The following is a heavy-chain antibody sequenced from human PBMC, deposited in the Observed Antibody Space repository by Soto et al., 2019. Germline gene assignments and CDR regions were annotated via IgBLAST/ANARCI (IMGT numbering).Heavy chain of an antibody. J-gene: IGHJ3*02. V-gene: IGHV3-23*01. D-gene: IGHD5-12*01. CDR1: GFTFSSYA. Sequence: GGSLRLSCAASGFTFSSYAMSWVRQAPGKGLEWVSAISGSGGSTYYADSVKGRFTISRDNSKNTLYLQMNSLRAEDTAVYYCAKGRTRWLQLVGLGAFDIWGQGTMVTVSS. CDR3: AKGRTRWLQLVGLGAFDI. CDR2: ISGSGGST.